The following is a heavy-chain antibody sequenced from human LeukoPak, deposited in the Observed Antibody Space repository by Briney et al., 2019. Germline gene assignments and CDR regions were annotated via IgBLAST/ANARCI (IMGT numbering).Heavy chain of an antibody. J-gene: IGHJ4*02. D-gene: IGHD1-26*01. CDR1: GFTFSSYA. CDR2: ISGSGGST. V-gene: IGHV3-23*01. Sequence: PGGSLRLSCAASGFTFSSYAMSWVRQAPGKGLEWVSAISGSGGSTYYADSVKGRFTISRDNAKNSLYLQMNSLRAEDTAVYYCASRYRRYFDYWGQGTLVTVSS. CDR3: ASRYRRYFDY.